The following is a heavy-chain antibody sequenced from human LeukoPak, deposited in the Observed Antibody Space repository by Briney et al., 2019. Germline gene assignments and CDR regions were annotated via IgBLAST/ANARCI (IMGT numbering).Heavy chain of an antibody. Sequence: SETLSLTCTASGGSISSGSYYWSWIRQPAGKGLEWIGRIYTSGSTNYNPSLKSRVTISVDTSKNQFSLKLSSVTAADTAVYYCARAGSGILFTAFDIWGQGTMVTVSS. D-gene: IGHD6-25*01. J-gene: IGHJ3*02. CDR1: GGSISSGSYY. CDR3: ARAGSGILFTAFDI. CDR2: IYTSGST. V-gene: IGHV4-61*02.